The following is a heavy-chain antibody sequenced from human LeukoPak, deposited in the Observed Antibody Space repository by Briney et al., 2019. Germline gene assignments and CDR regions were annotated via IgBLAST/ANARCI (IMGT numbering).Heavy chain of an antibody. CDR1: GYTFTAYA. CDR3: ARAPYDILTGYSLNWFDP. J-gene: IGHJ5*02. D-gene: IGHD3-9*01. Sequence: ASVKVSCKASGYTFTAYAMHWVRQAPGQRLEWMGWINGDNGNTKYSQKFQGRVTITRDTSAYTAYMELRSLSSADTAVYFCARAPYDILTGYSLNWFDPWGQGTLVTVSS. CDR2: INGDNGNT. V-gene: IGHV1-3*01.